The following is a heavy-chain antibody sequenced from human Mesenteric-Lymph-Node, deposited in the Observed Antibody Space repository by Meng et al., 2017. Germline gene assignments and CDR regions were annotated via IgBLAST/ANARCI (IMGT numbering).Heavy chain of an antibody. V-gene: IGHV1-24*01. D-gene: IGHD6-13*01. CDR2: FDPEDGET. CDR3: ARPVDASSWQSCLGT. J-gene: IGHJ4*02. Sequence: ASVKVSCKVSGYTLTELSMHWVRQAPGKGLEWMGGFDPEDGETIYAQKFQGRVTMTEDTSTDTAYMELRSLTSDDTAVYYCARPVDASSWQSCLGTWGQGTLVTVSS. CDR1: GYTLTELS.